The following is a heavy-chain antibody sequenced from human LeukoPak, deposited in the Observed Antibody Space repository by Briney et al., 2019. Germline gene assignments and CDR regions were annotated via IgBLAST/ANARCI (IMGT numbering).Heavy chain of an antibody. CDR1: GFTFSGSA. CDR3: TILTTVVTPLFDY. V-gene: IGHV3-73*01. D-gene: IGHD4-23*01. Sequence: PGGSLRLSCAASGFTFSGSAMHWVRHASGNGLELVGRIRSKANSYATAYAASVKGRFTISRDDSKNTAYLQMDSLKTEDTAVYYCTILTTVVTPLFDYWGQGTLVTVSS. J-gene: IGHJ4*02. CDR2: IRSKANSYAT.